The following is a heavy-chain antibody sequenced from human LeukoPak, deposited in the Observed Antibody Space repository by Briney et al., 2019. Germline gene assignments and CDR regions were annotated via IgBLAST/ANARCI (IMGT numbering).Heavy chain of an antibody. J-gene: IGHJ5*02. Sequence: SETLSHTCAVYGGSFSGYYWSWIRQPPGKGLEWIGEINHSGSTNYNPSLKSRVTISVDTSKNQFSLKLSSVTAADTAVYYCARGPYPPPYSSSWYLGFDPWGQGTLVTVSS. V-gene: IGHV4-34*01. CDR3: ARGPYPPPYSSSWYLGFDP. CDR2: INHSGST. D-gene: IGHD6-13*01. CDR1: GGSFSGYY.